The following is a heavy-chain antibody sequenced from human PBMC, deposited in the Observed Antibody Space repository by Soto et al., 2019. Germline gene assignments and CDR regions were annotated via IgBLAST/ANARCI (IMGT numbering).Heavy chain of an antibody. D-gene: IGHD1-7*01. CDR2: ISGSGGST. Sequence: GGSLRLSCAASGFTFSSYAMSWVRQAPGKGLEWVSAISGSGGSTYYADSVKGRFTISRDNSKNTLYLQMNSLRAEDTAVYYCAKPLELRGYYYGMDVWGQGTTVTVSS. V-gene: IGHV3-23*01. J-gene: IGHJ6*02. CDR1: GFTFSSYA. CDR3: AKPLELRGYYYGMDV.